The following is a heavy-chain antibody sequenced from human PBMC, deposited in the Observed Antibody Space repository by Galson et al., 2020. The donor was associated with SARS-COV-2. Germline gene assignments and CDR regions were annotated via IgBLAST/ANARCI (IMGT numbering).Heavy chain of an antibody. Sequence: TLSLTYTVSGGSISSYYWSWIRQPPGKGLEWIGYIYYSGSTNYNPSLKSRVTISVDTSKNQFSLKLSSVTAADTAVYYCARERCSGGSCYSNYFDYWGQGTLVTVSS. J-gene: IGHJ4*02. V-gene: IGHV4-59*01. CDR2: IYYSGST. CDR3: ARERCSGGSCYSNYFDY. CDR1: GGSISSYY. D-gene: IGHD2-15*01.